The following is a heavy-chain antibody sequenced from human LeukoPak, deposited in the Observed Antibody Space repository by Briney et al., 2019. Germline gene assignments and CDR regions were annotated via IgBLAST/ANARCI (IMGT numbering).Heavy chain of an antibody. CDR1: GFPFSSYS. J-gene: IGHJ4*01. CDR3: AKARSRSSSSGSTIHY. CDR2: ISYDGSNK. D-gene: IGHD3-22*01. V-gene: IGHV3-30*18. Sequence: GSLGLSFAASGFPFSSYSMNWVRQAPGKGLEWVAVISYDGSNKYYADSVKGRFTISRDNSKNTLYLQMNSLRAEDTAVYYCAKARSRSSSSGSTIHYWGHGTLVTVSS.